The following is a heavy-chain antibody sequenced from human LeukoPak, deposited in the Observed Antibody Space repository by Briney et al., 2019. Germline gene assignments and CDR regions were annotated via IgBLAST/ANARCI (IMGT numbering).Heavy chain of an antibody. CDR1: GFTFTSYA. D-gene: IGHD6-13*01. Sequence: PGGSLRLSCAASGFTFTSYAMSWVRQAPGKGLEWVSSISSSSSYIYYADSVKGRFTISRDNAKNSLYLQMNSLRAEDTAVYYCARDLPWYIAATGGGYFDYWGQGTLVTVSS. CDR3: ARDLPWYIAATGGGYFDY. J-gene: IGHJ4*02. CDR2: ISSSSSYI. V-gene: IGHV3-21*01.